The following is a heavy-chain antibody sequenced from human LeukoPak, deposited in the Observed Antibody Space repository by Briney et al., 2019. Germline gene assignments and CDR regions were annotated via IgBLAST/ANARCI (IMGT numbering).Heavy chain of an antibody. V-gene: IGHV1-46*01. J-gene: IGHJ4*02. CDR2: INPSSGGT. D-gene: IGHD3-10*01. CDR1: GYTSTSHY. Sequence: ASVKASCKASGYTSTSHYMHWGRQAPGQGLEWMGIINPSSGGTSYTQKFQGRVTMTRDTATSTVYVELSSLRSEDSAVYYCAREPRPPGSVNYGPGFDYWGQGSLVTVSS. CDR3: AREPRPPGSVNYGPGFDY.